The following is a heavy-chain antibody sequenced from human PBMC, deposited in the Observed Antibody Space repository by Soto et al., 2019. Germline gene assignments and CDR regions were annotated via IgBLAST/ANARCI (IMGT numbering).Heavy chain of an antibody. CDR1: GGSFSGYY. CDR2: INHSGST. V-gene: IGHV4-34*01. CDR3: ARGVGAAPETLYNWFDP. J-gene: IGHJ5*02. D-gene: IGHD6-6*01. Sequence: PSETLSLTCAVYGGSFSGYYWSWIRQPPGKGLEWIGEINHSGSTNYNPSLKSRVTISVDTSKNQFSLKLSSVTAADTAVYYCARGVGAAPETLYNWFDPWGQGTLVTVSS.